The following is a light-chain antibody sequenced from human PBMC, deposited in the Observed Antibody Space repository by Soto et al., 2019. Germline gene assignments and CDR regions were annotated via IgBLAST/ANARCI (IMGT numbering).Light chain of an antibody. CDR1: SSDVGGYDC. CDR3: SSYSISTAYL. Sequence: QSALTQPASVSGSPGQSITISCTGTSSDVGGYDCVSWYQLHPGKAPTLMVFDASTRPSGVSYRFCGSKSGNTASLTISALQAVDESDYFCSSYSISTAYLFGTGTKVTVL. J-gene: IGLJ1*01. V-gene: IGLV2-14*03. CDR2: DAS.